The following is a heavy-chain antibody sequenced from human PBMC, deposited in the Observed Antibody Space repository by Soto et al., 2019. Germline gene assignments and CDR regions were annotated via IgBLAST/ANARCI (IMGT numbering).Heavy chain of an antibody. J-gene: IGHJ6*02. CDR1: GFTFSNYA. CDR2: ISGSGGST. CDR3: ATRAYDLSADCSEDYFGMDV. V-gene: IGHV3-23*01. Sequence: EVQLLESGGGLVQPGGSRRLSCAASGFTFSNYAMTWVRQAPGMGLEWVSSISGSGGSTYYADSVKGRFTISRDNSKDTVYLQMSGLRAEDTALYYCATRAYDLSADCSEDYFGMDVWGRGTTVTVSS. D-gene: IGHD3-22*01.